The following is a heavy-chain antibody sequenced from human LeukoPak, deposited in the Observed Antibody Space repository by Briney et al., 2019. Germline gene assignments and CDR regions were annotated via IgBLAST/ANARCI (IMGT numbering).Heavy chain of an antibody. CDR2: FHYSGST. J-gene: IGHJ4*02. V-gene: IGHV4-59*08. CDR1: GGSISSYY. CDR3: ARGFWSRYYDY. Sequence: PSETLSLTCTVSGGSISSYYWSWIRQPAGKGLEWIGSFHYSGSTSYNPSLKSRVTISVDSSKNQFSLRLSSVTAADTAVYYCARGFWSRYYDYWGQGTLVTVSS. D-gene: IGHD2-8*02.